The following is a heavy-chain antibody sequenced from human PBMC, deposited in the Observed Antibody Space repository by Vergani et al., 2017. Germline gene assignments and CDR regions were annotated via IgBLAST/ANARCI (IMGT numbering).Heavy chain of an antibody. J-gene: IGHJ5*02. Sequence: QVQLVQSGAEVKKPGASVKVSCKASGGTFSSYAISWVRQAPGQGLEWMGGIIPIFGTANYAQKFQGRVTITEDESTRTAYMELSSLRSEDTAVYYCARDRTLRFLEWSTPSVGVWFDPWGQGTLVTVSS. CDR2: IIPIFGTA. D-gene: IGHD3-3*01. CDR3: ARDRTLRFLEWSTPSVGVWFDP. V-gene: IGHV1-69*13. CDR1: GGTFSSYA.